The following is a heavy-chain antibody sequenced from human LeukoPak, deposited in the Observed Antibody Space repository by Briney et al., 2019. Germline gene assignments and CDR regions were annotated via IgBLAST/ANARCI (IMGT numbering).Heavy chain of an antibody. J-gene: IGHJ3*02. CDR1: GFTVSSNY. D-gene: IGHD2-2*01. CDR3: ARGTKVGSDAFDI. V-gene: IGHV3-53*01. Sequence: GGSLRLSCAASGFTVSSNYMSWVRHAPGKGLEWVSVIYSGGSTYYADSVTGRFTISRDNSKNTLHLQMNSLRAEDTAVYYCARGTKVGSDAFDIWGQGTMVTVSS. CDR2: IYSGGST.